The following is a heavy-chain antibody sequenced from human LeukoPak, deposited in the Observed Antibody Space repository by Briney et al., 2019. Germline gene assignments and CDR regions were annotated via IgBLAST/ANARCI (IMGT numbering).Heavy chain of an antibody. J-gene: IGHJ3*02. Sequence: SETLSLTCTVSGCSISSYYWSWIRQPPGKGLEWMGYIYYSGSTNYNPSLKSRVTISVDTSKNQFSLKLSSVTAADTAVYYCAREDRYCGGDGYPPGAYAFDIWGQGTMVTVSS. CDR2: IYYSGST. CDR1: GCSISSYY. V-gene: IGHV4-59*01. D-gene: IGHD2-21*01. CDR3: AREDRYCGGDGYPPGAYAFDI.